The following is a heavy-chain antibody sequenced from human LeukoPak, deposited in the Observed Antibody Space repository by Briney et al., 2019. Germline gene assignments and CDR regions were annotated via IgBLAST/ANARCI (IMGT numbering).Heavy chain of an antibody. CDR2: ISSSGDSL. CDR3: AREVVIVPGYFYYGLDV. V-gene: IGHV3-11*01. J-gene: IGHJ6*02. D-gene: IGHD2/OR15-2a*01. Sequence: GGSLRLSCAASGFTFSDYYMTWVRQAPGKGLEWVSFISSSGDSLYYADSVRGRFTISRDNDKNSLFLQMNSLRAEDTAVYYCAREVVIVPGYFYYGLDVWGQGTTVTVSS. CDR1: GFTFSDYY.